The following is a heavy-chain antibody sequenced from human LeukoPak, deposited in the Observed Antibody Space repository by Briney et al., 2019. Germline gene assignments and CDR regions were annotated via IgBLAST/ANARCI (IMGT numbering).Heavy chain of an antibody. D-gene: IGHD4-11*01. CDR3: ARQSAAQAFDY. Sequence: GGSLRLSCAASGFTFNNYAMSWVRQAPGKGLEWVSTISGGGGSTYYAYYADSVRGRFTLSRDNSKNTLYLQMNSLRAEDTAIYYCARQSAAQAFDYWGQGTLVTVSS. CDR1: GFTFNNYA. V-gene: IGHV3-23*01. J-gene: IGHJ4*02. CDR2: ISGGGGSTYYA.